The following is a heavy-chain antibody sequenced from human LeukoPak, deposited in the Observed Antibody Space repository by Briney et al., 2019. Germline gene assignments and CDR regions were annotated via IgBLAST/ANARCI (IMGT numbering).Heavy chain of an antibody. V-gene: IGHV4-59*01. Sequence: PSETLSLXCSVSGGSISGYYWSWIRQPPGKELEWIGYIYYSGSTNYNPSLKSRVTISLDASKNQFSLKLSSVTPADTAVYYCARYSNAYAGARWFDHWGQGTLVTVS. CDR2: IYYSGST. J-gene: IGHJ5*02. D-gene: IGHD2-21*01. CDR1: GGSISGYY. CDR3: ARYSNAYAGARWFDH.